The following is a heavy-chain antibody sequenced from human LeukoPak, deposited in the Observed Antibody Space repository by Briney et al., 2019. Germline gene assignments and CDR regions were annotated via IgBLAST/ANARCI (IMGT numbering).Heavy chain of an antibody. J-gene: IGHJ6*03. CDR1: GFTFSSYG. CDR3: ARDPYSGSYGDYYYYYMDV. D-gene: IGHD1-26*01. Sequence: GGSLRLSCAASGFTFSSYGMHWVRQAPGKGLEWVAFIRYDGSNKYYADSVKGRFTISRDNSKNTLYLQMNSLRAEDTAVYYRARDPYSGSYGDYYYYYMDVWGKGTTVTISS. V-gene: IGHV3-30*02. CDR2: IRYDGSNK.